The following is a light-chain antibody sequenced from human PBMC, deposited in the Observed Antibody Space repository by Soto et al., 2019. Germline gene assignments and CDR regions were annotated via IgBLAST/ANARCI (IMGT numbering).Light chain of an antibody. CDR2: DGS. Sequence: EIVMTQSPDTLSVSPGERATLSCRASQSVSSKLAWYQQKPGQTPRLLIYDGSTRVTGIPARFSGSGSGTEFTLTISSLQSEDFAVYYCQRYNNWPPWTFGQGTTVEIK. CDR1: QSVSSK. CDR3: QRYNNWPPWT. J-gene: IGKJ1*01. V-gene: IGKV3-15*01.